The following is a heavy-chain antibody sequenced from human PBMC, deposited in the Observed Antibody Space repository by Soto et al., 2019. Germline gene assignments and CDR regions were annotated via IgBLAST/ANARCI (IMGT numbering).Heavy chain of an antibody. CDR2: IYYSGST. CDR1: GGSISSYY. V-gene: IGHV4-59*01. CDR3: AREAPDGGNSLGAFDI. D-gene: IGHD2-21*01. J-gene: IGHJ3*02. Sequence: SETLSLTCTVSGGSISSYYWSWIRQPPGKGLEWIGYIYYSGSTNYNPSLKSRVTISVDTSKNQFSLKLSSVTAADTAVYYCAREAPDGGNSLGAFDIWGQGTMVTVSS.